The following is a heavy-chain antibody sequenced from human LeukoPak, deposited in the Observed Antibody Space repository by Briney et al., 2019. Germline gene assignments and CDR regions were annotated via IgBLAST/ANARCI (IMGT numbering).Heavy chain of an antibody. V-gene: IGHV3-11*04. D-gene: IGHD1-26*01. Sequence: GGSLRLSCAASGFTFSDYYMSWIRQAPGKGLEWVSYISSSGSTIYYADSVKGRFTISRDNSKNTLYLQMNSLRAEDTAVYYCAKDLHSGSYQGYYFDYWGQGTLVTVSS. J-gene: IGHJ4*02. CDR2: ISSSGSTI. CDR1: GFTFSDYY. CDR3: AKDLHSGSYQGYYFDY.